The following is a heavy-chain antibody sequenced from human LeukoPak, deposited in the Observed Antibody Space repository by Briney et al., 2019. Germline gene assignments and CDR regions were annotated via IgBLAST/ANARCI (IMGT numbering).Heavy chain of an antibody. CDR1: GFTFGSYG. D-gene: IGHD3-22*01. CDR3: AIMHGYYDGSGYWVQ. V-gene: IGHV3-23*01. Sequence: GGSLRLSCAASGFTFGSYGMSWVRQAPGKGLEWVSFITPNADRTSYADSVEGRFTISRDNPRNTLYMQMNCLRDEDTALYYCAIMHGYYDGSGYWVQWGQGTLVTVSS. CDR2: ITPNADRT. J-gene: IGHJ1*01.